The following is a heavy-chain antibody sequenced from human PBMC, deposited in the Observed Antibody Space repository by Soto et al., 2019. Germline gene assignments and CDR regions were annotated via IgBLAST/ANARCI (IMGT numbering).Heavy chain of an antibody. Sequence: GGSLRLSCAASGFTLSSYAMTWVRQAPGMGLEWVSGIAGSGASTFYADSVKGRFSISRDKNTLFLQMNSLRADDTAVYYCAKSLVTTLTYNWYFDLWGRGTLVTVSS. D-gene: IGHD4-4*01. J-gene: IGHJ2*01. V-gene: IGHV3-23*01. CDR2: IAGSGAST. CDR3: AKSLVTTLTYNWYFDL. CDR1: GFTLSSYA.